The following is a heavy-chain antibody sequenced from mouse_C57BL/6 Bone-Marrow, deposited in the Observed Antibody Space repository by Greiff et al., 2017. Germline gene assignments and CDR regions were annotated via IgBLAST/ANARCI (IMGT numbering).Heavy chain of an antibody. V-gene: IGHV14-1*01. D-gene: IGHD2-1*01. CDR1: GFNIKDYY. CDR3: TTCYGNYAGFAY. CDR2: IDPEDGDT. J-gene: IGHJ3*01. Sequence: VQLQQSGAELVRPGASVKLSCTASGFNIKDYYMHWVKQRPEQGLEWIGRIDPEDGDTEYAPKVQGKATMTADTSSNTAYLQLSSLTSEDTAVYYCTTCYGNYAGFAYWGQGTLVTVSA.